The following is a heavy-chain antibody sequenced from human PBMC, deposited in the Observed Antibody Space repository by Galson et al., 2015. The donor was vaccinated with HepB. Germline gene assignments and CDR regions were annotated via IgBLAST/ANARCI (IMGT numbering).Heavy chain of an antibody. Sequence: TLSLTCTVSGGSVSSGSYYWSWIRQPPGKGLEWIGYIYYSGSTNYNPSLKSRVTISVDTSKNQFSLKLSSVTAADTAVYYCARDGAYSSSFDIWGQGTMVTVSS. D-gene: IGHD6-13*01. J-gene: IGHJ3*02. CDR2: IYYSGST. CDR1: GGSVSSGSYY. CDR3: ARDGAYSSSFDI. V-gene: IGHV4-61*01.